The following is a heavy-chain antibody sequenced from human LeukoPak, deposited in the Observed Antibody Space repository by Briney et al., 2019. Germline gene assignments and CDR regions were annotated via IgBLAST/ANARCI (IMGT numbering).Heavy chain of an antibody. J-gene: IGHJ3*02. CDR3: AKLRGSGTYNDALDI. D-gene: IGHD1-26*01. V-gene: IGHV3-30*02. CDR2: IQYDGSNK. CDR1: RFTFSNYG. Sequence: PGGSLRLSCAAPRFTFSNYGMHWVRQAPAKGLEWVAVIQYDGSNKYYADSVKGRFTTSRDNSKNTLYLQMNSLRAEDTAMYYRAKLRGSGTYNDALDIWGQGTLVTVSS.